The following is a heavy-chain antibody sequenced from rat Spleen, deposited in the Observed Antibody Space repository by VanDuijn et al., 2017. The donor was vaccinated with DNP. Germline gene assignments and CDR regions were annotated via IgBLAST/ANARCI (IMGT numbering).Heavy chain of an antibody. CDR3: ARIRVGSAMDA. Sequence: QVQLKESGPGMVQPSQTLSLTCTVSGFSLTDYSVHWVRQPPGEVLEWCAAISSVGTTYYNSVLKSRLSISRDTSKSQVFLKMNSLQTEDTAIYYCARIRVGSAMDAWGQGTSVTVSS. CDR1: GFSLTDYS. D-gene: IGHD4-1*01. J-gene: IGHJ4*01. CDR2: ISSVGTT. V-gene: IGHV2-6*01.